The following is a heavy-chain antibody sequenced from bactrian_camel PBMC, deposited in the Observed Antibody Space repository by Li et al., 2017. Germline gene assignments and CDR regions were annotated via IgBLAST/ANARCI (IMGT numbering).Heavy chain of an antibody. CDR3: AVYDAYAGRCSFREDVYDY. Sequence: HVQLVESGGGSVQAGGSVTLSCVASGFRESGAYVAWIRQAPGKGREGVASIYTETDRTYYADSVKGRFAISQDNASKTVVLQINSLKPEDTAMYHCAVYDAYAGRCSFREDVYDYWGRGTQVTVS. D-gene: IGHD4*01. CDR1: GFRESGAY. CDR2: IYTETDRT. V-gene: IGHV3S1*01. J-gene: IGHJ4*01.